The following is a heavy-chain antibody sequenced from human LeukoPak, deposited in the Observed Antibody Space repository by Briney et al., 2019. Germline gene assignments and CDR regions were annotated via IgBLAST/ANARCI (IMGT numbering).Heavy chain of an antibody. J-gene: IGHJ6*02. D-gene: IGHD6-19*01. CDR1: GFTFSSYG. CDR3: AKCLSGWYRYYYGMDV. CDR2: ISYDGSNK. Sequence: SGGSLRRSCAASGFTFSSYGMHWVRQAPGKGLEWVAVISYDGSNKYYADSVKGRFTISRDNSKNTLYLQMNSLRAEDTAVYYCAKCLSGWYRYYYGMDVWGQGTTVTVSS. V-gene: IGHV3-30*18.